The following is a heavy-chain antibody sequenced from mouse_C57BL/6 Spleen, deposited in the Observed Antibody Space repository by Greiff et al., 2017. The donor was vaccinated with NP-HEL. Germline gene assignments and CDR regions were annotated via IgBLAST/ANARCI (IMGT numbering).Heavy chain of an antibody. J-gene: IGHJ3*01. CDR1: GFSLTSYG. D-gene: IGHD1-1*01. CDR3: ARKGKGIDYYGSSPAWFAY. Sequence: QVQLQQSGPGLVQPSQSLSITCTVSGFSLTSYGVHWVRQSPGKGLEWLGVIWSGGSTDYNAAFISRLSISKDNSKSQVFFKMNSLQADDTAIYYCARKGKGIDYYGSSPAWFAYWGQGTLVTVSA. V-gene: IGHV2-2*01. CDR2: IWSGGST.